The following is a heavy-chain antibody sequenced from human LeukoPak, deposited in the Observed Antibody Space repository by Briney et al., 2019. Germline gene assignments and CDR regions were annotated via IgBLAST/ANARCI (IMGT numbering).Heavy chain of an antibody. CDR2: IYYSGST. Sequence: KPSETLSLTCAVSGGSISSYYWSWIRLPPGKGLEWIGYIYYSGSTNYNPSLKSRVTISVDTSKNQFSLKLSSVTAADTAVYYCAREYPKGGSYRFDPWGQGTLVTVSS. V-gene: IGHV4-59*12. CDR1: GGSISSYY. J-gene: IGHJ5*02. D-gene: IGHD1-26*01. CDR3: AREYPKGGSYRFDP.